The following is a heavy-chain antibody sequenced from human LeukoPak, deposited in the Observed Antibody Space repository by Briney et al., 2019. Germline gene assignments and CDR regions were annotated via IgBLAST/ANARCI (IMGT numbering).Heavy chain of an antibody. CDR1: GGPISSSSYY. Sequence: PSETLSLTCTVSGGPISSSSYYWGWIRQPPGKGLEWIGSIYYSGSTYYNPSLKSRVTISVDTSKNQFSLKLSSVTAADTAVYYCARGRGSSWYFDYWGQGTLVTVSS. D-gene: IGHD6-13*01. J-gene: IGHJ4*02. V-gene: IGHV4-39*01. CDR3: ARGRGSSWYFDY. CDR2: IYYSGST.